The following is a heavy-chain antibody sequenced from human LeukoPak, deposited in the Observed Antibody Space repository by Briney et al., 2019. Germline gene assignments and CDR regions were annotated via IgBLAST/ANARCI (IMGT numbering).Heavy chain of an antibody. J-gene: IGHJ4*02. Sequence: GGSLRLSCAASRLTFSDYYMSWIRQAPGKGLEWLSYIGYSGSHMHYADSVKGRFTISRDIAKNSLYLQMNSLRAEDTAVYYCATITPGGASFYYWGQGALVTVSS. CDR2: IGYSGSHM. V-gene: IGHV3-11*01. CDR3: ATITPGGASFYY. D-gene: IGHD1-14*01. CDR1: RLTFSDYY.